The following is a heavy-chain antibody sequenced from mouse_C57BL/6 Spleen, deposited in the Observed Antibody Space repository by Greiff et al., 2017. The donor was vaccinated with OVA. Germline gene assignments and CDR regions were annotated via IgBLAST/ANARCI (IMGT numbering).Heavy chain of an antibody. CDR3: AKQTAQATNFDY. D-gene: IGHD3-2*02. J-gene: IGHJ2*01. Sequence: QVQLKQSGAELVKPGASVKISCKASGYAFSSYWMNWVKPRPGKGLEWIGQIYPGDGDTNSNGKFKGKATLTADKSSSTAYMQLSSLTSEDSAVYFCAKQTAQATNFDYWGQGTTLTVSS. V-gene: IGHV1-80*01. CDR2: IYPGDGDT. CDR1: GYAFSSYW.